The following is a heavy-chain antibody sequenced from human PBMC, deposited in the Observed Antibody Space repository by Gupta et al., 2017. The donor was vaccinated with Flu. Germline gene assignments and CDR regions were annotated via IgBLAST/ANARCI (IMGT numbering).Heavy chain of an antibody. CDR3: TTGRMYRKLPFDH. D-gene: IGHD1-26*01. CDR2: IKSKTDGGTT. V-gene: IGHV3-15*01. J-gene: IGHJ4*01. CDR1: GFTFSNAW. Sequence: EVQLVESGGGLVKPAGSLSLSCAASGFTFSNAWMSWVRQSPGKWLEWVGRIKSKTDGGTTDYAAPVKGRFTISRDDSKITLYLQMNRMKTEDTAVYYCTTGRMYRKLPFDHWGHVTLVTVFS.